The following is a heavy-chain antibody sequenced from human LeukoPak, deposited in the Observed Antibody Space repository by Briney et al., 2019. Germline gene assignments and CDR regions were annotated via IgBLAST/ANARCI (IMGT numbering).Heavy chain of an antibody. CDR1: GDSISSGDYY. CDR3: ARGYGDYSLYYFDY. J-gene: IGHJ4*02. Sequence: PSQTLSLTCTVSGDSISSGDYYWSRIRQPPGKGQEWIGYIYYSGTTYYNPSLKSRLIISVDTSKNQFSLKLSSVTAADTAVYYCARGYGDYSLYYFDYWGQGTLVTVSS. V-gene: IGHV4-30-4*01. D-gene: IGHD4-17*01. CDR2: IYYSGTT.